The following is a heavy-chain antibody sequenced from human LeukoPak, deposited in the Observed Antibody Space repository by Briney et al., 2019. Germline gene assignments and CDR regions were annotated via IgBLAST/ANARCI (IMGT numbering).Heavy chain of an antibody. CDR2: ISYDGSNK. CDR1: GFTFSSYT. V-gene: IGHV3-30-3*01. Sequence: GRSLRLSCAASGFTFSSYTMHWVRQAPGKGLEWVAVISYDGSNKYYADSVKGRFTISRDNAKNSLYLQMNSLRAEDTAVYYCARRRYYDSSGYSSVFDYWGQGTLVTVSS. CDR3: ARRRYYDSSGYSSVFDY. J-gene: IGHJ4*02. D-gene: IGHD3-22*01.